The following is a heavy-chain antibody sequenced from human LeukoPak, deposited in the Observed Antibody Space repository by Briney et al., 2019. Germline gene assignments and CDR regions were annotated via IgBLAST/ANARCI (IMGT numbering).Heavy chain of an antibody. V-gene: IGHV3-15*01. CDR2: IRSNTDGGTT. J-gene: IGHJ5*02. Sequence: GGSLRLSCAASGFPFSFAWMSWVRQAPGQGLEWVGRIRSNTDGGTTDYAAPVRGRFIISRDDSKDTLYLQMNSLKTEDTGIYYCTRLLRPSDGSGYRNWFDPRGQGTLVTVSS. D-gene: IGHD3-22*01. CDR3: TRLLRPSDGSGYRNWFDP. CDR1: GFPFSFAW.